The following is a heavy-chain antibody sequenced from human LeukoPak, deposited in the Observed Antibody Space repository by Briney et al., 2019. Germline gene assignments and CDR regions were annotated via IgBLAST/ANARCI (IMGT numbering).Heavy chain of an antibody. CDR1: GGSISSSSYC. J-gene: IGHJ4*02. CDR3: ARGILWFGELPLFDY. Sequence: PSETLSLTCTVSGGSISSSSYCWGWIRQPPGKGLEWIGSIYYSGSTYYNPSLKSRVTISVDTSKNQFSLKLSSVTAADTAVYYCARGILWFGELPLFDYWGQGTLVTVSS. CDR2: IYYSGST. V-gene: IGHV4-39*01. D-gene: IGHD3-10*01.